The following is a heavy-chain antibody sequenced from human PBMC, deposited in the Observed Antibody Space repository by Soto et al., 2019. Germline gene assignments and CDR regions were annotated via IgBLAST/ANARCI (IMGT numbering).Heavy chain of an antibody. J-gene: IGHJ1*01. CDR1: GGAIMDTNYY. CDR2: IFHSGNT. CDR3: ARHIRYTYGYFPRYIDQ. V-gene: IGHV4-39*01. D-gene: IGHD4-17*01. Sequence: SETLSLTGTVSGGAIMDTNYYWGCIRQPPGKGLEWIGSIFHSGNTYDNPSLERRVTISVDTSKNQCSLMRNSVTAADTAIYYCARHIRYTYGYFPRYIDQRGQGTLVTVSS.